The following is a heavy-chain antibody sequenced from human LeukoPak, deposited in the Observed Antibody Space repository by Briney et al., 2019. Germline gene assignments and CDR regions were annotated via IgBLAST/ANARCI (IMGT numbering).Heavy chain of an antibody. D-gene: IGHD3-10*01. CDR1: GGSISSSSYY. CDR3: ARTVGITMVRGAIWWFDP. V-gene: IGHV4-39*07. Sequence: SETLSLTCTVSGGSISSSSYYWGWIRQPPGKGLEWIGSIYYSGSTYYNPSLKSRVTISVDTSKNQFSLKLSSVTAADTAVYYCARTVGITMVRGAIWWFDPWGQGTLVTVSS. CDR2: IYYSGST. J-gene: IGHJ5*02.